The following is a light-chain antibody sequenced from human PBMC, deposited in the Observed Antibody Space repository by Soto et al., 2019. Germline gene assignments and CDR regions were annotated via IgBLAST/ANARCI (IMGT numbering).Light chain of an antibody. CDR2: DTS. V-gene: IGKV3D-20*01. CDR3: QHYGSSPWT. CDR1: QTVGSTY. Sequence: EIVLTQCPATLSLSPGERATLSCGASQTVGSTYLAWYHQKPGLAPRLLIYDTSSRATGIPDRFSGSGSGTDFTLTISRLEPEDFAVYSCQHYGSSPWTFGQGAKVEIK. J-gene: IGKJ1*01.